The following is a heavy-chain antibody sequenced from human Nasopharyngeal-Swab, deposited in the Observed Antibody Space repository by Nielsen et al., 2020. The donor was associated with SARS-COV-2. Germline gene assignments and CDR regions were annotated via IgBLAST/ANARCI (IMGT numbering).Heavy chain of an antibody. V-gene: IGHV3-30*03. CDR1: GFTFSSYG. J-gene: IGHJ4*02. CDR2: ISYDGSNK. D-gene: IGHD2-8*01. CDR3: ARDRGYCANGGCYTVLDF. Sequence: GESLKISCAASGFTFSSYGMHWVRQAPGKGLEWVAVISYDGSNKYYADSVKGRFTISRDNSKNTLYLQMTSLGAEDTAVYYCARDRGYCANGGCYTVLDFWGQGTLVTVSS.